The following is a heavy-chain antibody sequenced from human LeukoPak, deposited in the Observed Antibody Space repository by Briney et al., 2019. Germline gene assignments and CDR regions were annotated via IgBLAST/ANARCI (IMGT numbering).Heavy chain of an antibody. CDR3: AKKRDNHDWLYYFDD. Sequence: GGSLRLSCAASGFTFNNYAMSWVRQAPGKGLEWVSAISGSAGATYYPDSLRGRFTIPRHNSKKTLYLQMNSLRAEDTAVYYCAKKRDNHDWLYYFDDWGQGTQVTVSS. CDR2: ISGSAGAT. D-gene: IGHD3-9*01. V-gene: IGHV3-23*01. J-gene: IGHJ4*01. CDR1: GFTFNNYA.